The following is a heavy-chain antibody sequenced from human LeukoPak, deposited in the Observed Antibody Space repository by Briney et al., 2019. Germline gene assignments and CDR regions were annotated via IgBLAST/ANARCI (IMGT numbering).Heavy chain of an antibody. CDR1: GGTFSSYA. Sequence: SVKVSCKASGGTFSSYAISWVRRAPGQGLEWMGRIIPILGIANYAQKFQGRVTITADKSTSTAYMELSSLRSEDTAVYYCAKDTAMDHYYYYGMDVWGQGTTVTVSS. CDR2: IIPILGIA. CDR3: AKDTAMDHYYYYGMDV. D-gene: IGHD5-18*01. V-gene: IGHV1-69*04. J-gene: IGHJ6*02.